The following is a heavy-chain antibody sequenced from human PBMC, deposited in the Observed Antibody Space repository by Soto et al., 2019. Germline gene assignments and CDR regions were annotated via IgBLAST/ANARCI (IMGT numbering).Heavy chain of an antibody. Sequence: VKVSCKTSGYRNTIYGISWRRMTKRQGLEWMGWISAYNGNTNYAQKLQGRVTMTTDTSTSTAYMELRSLRSDDTAVYYCARDSNDILTGYYGQYYFDYWGQGTLVTVSS. J-gene: IGHJ4*02. CDR3: ARDSNDILTGYYGQYYFDY. CDR1: GYRNTIYG. D-gene: IGHD3-9*01. V-gene: IGHV1-18*01. CDR2: ISAYNGNT.